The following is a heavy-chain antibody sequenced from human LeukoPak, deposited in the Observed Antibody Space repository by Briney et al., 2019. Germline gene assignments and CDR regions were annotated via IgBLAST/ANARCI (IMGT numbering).Heavy chain of an antibody. V-gene: IGHV3-23*01. D-gene: IGHD3-9*01. J-gene: IGHJ4*02. CDR1: GFTFSSYA. CDR2: ISGSGGST. Sequence: GGSLRLSCAASGFTFSSYAMSWVRQAPGKGLEWVSAISGSGGSTYYADSVKGRFTISRDNSKNTLYLQMNSLRAEDTAVYYCALRYFDWFYPNWGQGTLVTVSS. CDR3: ALRYFDWFYPN.